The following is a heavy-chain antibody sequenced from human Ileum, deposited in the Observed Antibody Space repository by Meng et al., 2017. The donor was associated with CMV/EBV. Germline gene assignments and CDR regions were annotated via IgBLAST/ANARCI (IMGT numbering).Heavy chain of an antibody. V-gene: IGHV3-53*01. CDR1: GFTVTNNV. D-gene: IGHD3-10*01. Sequence: VRLVQSGRGLIPPGGALALSCAMSGFTVTNNVLTWVCQSPRKGLEWVSLLNSDGTIYYTDSVKGRFTISRDKSRNTLYLQMNSLRADDTAVYFCATDKAGTYLDYWGQGTLLTVSS. J-gene: IGHJ4*02. CDR2: LNSDGTI. CDR3: ATDKAGTYLDY.